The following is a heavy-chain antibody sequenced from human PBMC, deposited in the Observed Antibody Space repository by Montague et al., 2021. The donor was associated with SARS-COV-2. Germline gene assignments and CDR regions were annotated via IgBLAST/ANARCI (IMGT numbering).Heavy chain of an antibody. CDR2: INHSGST. Sequence: SETLSLTCAVYGGSFSGYYWSWIRQPPGKGLEWIGEINHSGSTNYNPSLKSRVTISVDTSKNQFSLKLSSVTAADTAVYYCAGGRRILLWFGELLSGGDYYGMDVGGQGTTVTVS. D-gene: IGHD3-10*01. CDR3: AGGRRILLWFGELLSGGDYYGMDV. CDR1: GGSFSGYY. V-gene: IGHV4-34*01. J-gene: IGHJ6*02.